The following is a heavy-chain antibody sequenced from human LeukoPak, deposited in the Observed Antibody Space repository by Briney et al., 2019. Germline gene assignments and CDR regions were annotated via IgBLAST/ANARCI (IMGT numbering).Heavy chain of an antibody. CDR1: GYTFTGYY. D-gene: IGHD2-15*01. CDR2: INPNSGGT. CDR3: ARGRGQIGYCSGGSCLTDYYYMDV. Sequence: AASVKVSCKASGYTFTGYYMHWVRQAPGQGLEWMGWINPNSGGTNYAQKFQGRVTMTRDTSISTAYMELSRLRSDDTAVYYCARGRGQIGYCSGGSCLTDYYYMDVWGKGATVTISS. V-gene: IGHV1-2*02. J-gene: IGHJ6*03.